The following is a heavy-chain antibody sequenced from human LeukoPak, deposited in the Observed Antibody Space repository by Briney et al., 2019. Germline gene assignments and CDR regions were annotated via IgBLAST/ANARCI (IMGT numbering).Heavy chain of an antibody. V-gene: IGHV3-30*02. CDR3: AKTRDGCNGYHIFDY. CDR1: GFTFSIYD. D-gene: IGHD5-24*01. J-gene: IGHJ4*02. Sequence: PGGSLRLSCAASGFTFSIYDMHWVRQAPGKGLEWVAFIRYDGTNKYYADSVKGRFTISRDNSKNTLYVQMNSLRTEDTALYYCAKTRDGCNGYHIFDYWGQGTLVTVSS. CDR2: IRYDGTNK.